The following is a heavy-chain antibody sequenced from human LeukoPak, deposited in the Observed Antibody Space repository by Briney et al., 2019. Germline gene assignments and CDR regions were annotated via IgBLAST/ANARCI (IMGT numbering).Heavy chain of an antibody. Sequence: GGSLRLSCAASGFTFSSYGMHWVRQAPGKGLEWVAVISYDGSNKYYADSVKGRFTISRDNSKNTLYLQMNSLRAEDTAVYYCAKDRGGYYDSSGYSMDYWGQGTLVTVSS. CDR3: AKDRGGYYDSSGYSMDY. V-gene: IGHV3-30*18. J-gene: IGHJ4*02. CDR2: ISYDGSNK. CDR1: GFTFSSYG. D-gene: IGHD3-22*01.